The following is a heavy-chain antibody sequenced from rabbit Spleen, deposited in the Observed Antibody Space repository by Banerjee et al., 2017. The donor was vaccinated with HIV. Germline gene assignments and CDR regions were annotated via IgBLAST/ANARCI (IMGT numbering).Heavy chain of an antibody. CDR2: IYAGSSGST. J-gene: IGHJ6*01. CDR1: GFDLSSYYY. Sequence: QSLEESGGGLVKPEGSLTLTCKTSGFDLSSYYYMCWVRQAPGKGLEWIACIYAGSSGSTYYASWAKGRFTISKTSSTTVTLQMTSLTAADTATYFCAREVEIYGGYAGSSFSSYGMDLWGPGTLVTVS. CDR3: AREVEIYGGYAGSSFSSYGMDL. V-gene: IGHV1S40*01. D-gene: IGHD8-1*01.